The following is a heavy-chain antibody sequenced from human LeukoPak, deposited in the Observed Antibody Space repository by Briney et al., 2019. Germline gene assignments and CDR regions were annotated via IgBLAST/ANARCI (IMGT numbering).Heavy chain of an antibody. V-gene: IGHV3-23*01. J-gene: IGHJ4*02. CDR2: ISGSDGST. CDR1: GFTFSSYA. CDR3: ARENDSSGFDY. Sequence: PGGSLRLSCAASGFTFSSYAMSWVRQAPGKGLEWVSTISGSDGSTNYADSVKGRFTISRDNSKNTLYLQMNSLRAEDTAVYYCARENDSSGFDYWGQGTLVTVSS. D-gene: IGHD6-19*01.